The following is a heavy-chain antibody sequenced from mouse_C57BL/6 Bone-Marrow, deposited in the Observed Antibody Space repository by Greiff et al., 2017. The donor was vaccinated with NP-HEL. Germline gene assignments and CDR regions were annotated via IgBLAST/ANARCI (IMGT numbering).Heavy chain of an antibody. CDR3: ARRGSRRWYFDV. J-gene: IGHJ1*03. CDR1: GYTFTSYW. Sequence: QVQLQQPGAELVMPGASVKLSCKASGYTFTSYWMHWVKQRPGQGLEWIGEIDPSDSYTNYNQKFKGKSTLTVDKSSSTAYMQLSSLTSEDSAVYYCARRGSRRWYFDVWGTGTTVTVSS. D-gene: IGHD1-1*01. CDR2: IDPSDSYT. V-gene: IGHV1-69*01.